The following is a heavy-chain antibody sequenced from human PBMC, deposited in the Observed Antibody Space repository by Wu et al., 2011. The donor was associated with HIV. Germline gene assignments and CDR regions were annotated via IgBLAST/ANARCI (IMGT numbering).Heavy chain of an antibody. CDR3: VRDLGGNEEY. CDR1: GYTFRNHG. Sequence: QVQLVQSGAEVKKPGASVKVSCKASGYTFRNHGITWVRQAPGQAFEWMGWINTNNGDTDYAQSLQGRVTITADKSTMTAYLELSGLTSEDTAVYYCVRDLGGNEEYWGQGTLVTVSS. V-gene: IGHV1-18*01. CDR2: INTNNGDT. D-gene: IGHD4-23*01. J-gene: IGHJ4*02.